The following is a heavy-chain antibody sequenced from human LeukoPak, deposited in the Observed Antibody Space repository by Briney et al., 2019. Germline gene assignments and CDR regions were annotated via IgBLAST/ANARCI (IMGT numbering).Heavy chain of an antibody. V-gene: IGHV3-23*01. CDR3: AKAHSVATRVYPD. D-gene: IGHD5-12*01. Sequence: GGSLRLSCAASGFTFSNFAMAWVRQLPGKGLEWVSSISGSGADTSYVDSLRGRFTISRDNSRNTLYLQMSSLRVENTASYFCAKAHSVATRVYPDWGQGSLVTVSS. CDR1: GFTFSNFA. J-gene: IGHJ4*02. CDR2: ISGSGADT.